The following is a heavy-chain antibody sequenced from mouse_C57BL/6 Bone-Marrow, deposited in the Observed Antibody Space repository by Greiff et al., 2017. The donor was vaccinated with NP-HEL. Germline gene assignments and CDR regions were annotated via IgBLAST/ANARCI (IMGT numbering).Heavy chain of an antibody. J-gene: IGHJ2*01. CDR3: ARDPLRPDY. Sequence: EVQGVESGGGLVKPGGSLKLSCAASGFTFSSYAMSWVRQTPEKRLEWVATISDGGSYTYYPDNVKGRFTISRDNAKNNLYLQMSHLKSEDTAMYYCARDPLRPDYWGQGTTLTVSS. CDR1: GFTFSSYA. D-gene: IGHD1-2*01. V-gene: IGHV5-4*01. CDR2: ISDGGSYT.